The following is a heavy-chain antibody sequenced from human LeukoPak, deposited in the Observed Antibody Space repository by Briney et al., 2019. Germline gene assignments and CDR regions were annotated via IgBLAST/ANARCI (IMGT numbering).Heavy chain of an antibody. J-gene: IGHJ6*02. CDR1: GFTFNIYA. Sequence: GGSLRLSCAASGFTFNIYAMTWVRQAPGKGLEWVSTVSGSGFTTYYADSVKGRFTISRDNSKNTLYLQMNSLRAEDTAVYYCAKVTDCSSTSCYAGVRSGMDVWGQGTTVTVSS. D-gene: IGHD2-2*01. CDR2: VSGSGFTT. V-gene: IGHV3-23*01. CDR3: AKVTDCSSTSCYAGVRSGMDV.